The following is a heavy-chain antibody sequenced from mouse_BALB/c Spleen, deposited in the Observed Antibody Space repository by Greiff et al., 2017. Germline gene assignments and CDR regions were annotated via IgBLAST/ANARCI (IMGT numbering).Heavy chain of an antibody. CDR3: ARSYYAMDY. CDR1: GYAFTNYL. V-gene: IGHV1-54*01. CDR2: INPGSGGT. J-gene: IGHJ4*01. Sequence: QVQLQQSGAELVRPGTSVKESCKASGYAFTNYLIEWVKQRPGQGLEWIGVINPGSGGTNYNEKFKGKATLTADKSSSTAYMQLSSLTSDDSAVYFCARSYYAMDYWGQGTSVTVSS.